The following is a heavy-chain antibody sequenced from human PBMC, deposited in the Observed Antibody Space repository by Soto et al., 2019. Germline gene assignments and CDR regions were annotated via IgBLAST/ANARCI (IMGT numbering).Heavy chain of an antibody. D-gene: IGHD3-10*01. CDR2: IYYSGST. CDR1: GGSISSYY. Sequence: SETLSLTCTVSGGSISSYYWSWIRQPPGKGLEWIGYIYYSGSTNYNPSLKSRVTISVDTSKNQFSLKLSSVTAADTAVYYCARAGPTMVRGVIKSYYYYYMDVWGKGTTVTVSS. CDR3: ARAGPTMVRGVIKSYYYYYMDV. J-gene: IGHJ6*03. V-gene: IGHV4-59*12.